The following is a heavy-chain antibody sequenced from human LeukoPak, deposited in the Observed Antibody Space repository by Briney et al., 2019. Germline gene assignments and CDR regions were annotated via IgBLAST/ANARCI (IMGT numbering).Heavy chain of an antibody. CDR1: GGSISSYY. V-gene: IGHV4-59*01. D-gene: IGHD2/OR15-2a*01. CDR3: VRDLGLPLSWFDP. Sequence: SETLSLTCSVSGGSISSYYWSWIRQPPGKGLEWIGYIYYSGSTNYNPYLNSRVTISVDTSKNQFSLKLRSVTAADTAVYYCVRDLGLPLSWFDPWGQGTLVTVSS. CDR2: IYYSGST. J-gene: IGHJ5*02.